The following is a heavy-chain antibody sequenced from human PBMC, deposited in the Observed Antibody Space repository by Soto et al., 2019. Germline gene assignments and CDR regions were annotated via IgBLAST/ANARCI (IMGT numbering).Heavy chain of an antibody. CDR2: INPSGGGT. CDR3: ARGTPPEYYYDSSGYYRGRFDY. V-gene: IGHV1-46*01. Sequence: ASVKVSCKASGYTFTSYYMHWVRQAPGQGLEWMGIINPSGGGTSYAQKFQGRVTMTRDTSTSTVYMELSSLRSEDTAVYYCARGTPPEYYYDSSGYYRGRFDYWGQGTLVTVSS. J-gene: IGHJ4*02. D-gene: IGHD3-22*01. CDR1: GYTFTSYY.